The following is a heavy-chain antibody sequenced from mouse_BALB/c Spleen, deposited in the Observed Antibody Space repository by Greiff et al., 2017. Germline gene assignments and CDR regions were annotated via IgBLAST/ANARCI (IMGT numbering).Heavy chain of an antibody. CDR1: GFSLTSYD. CDR2: IWTGGGT. Sequence: QVQLKESGPGLVAPSQSLSITCTVSGFSLTSYDISWIRQPPGKGLEWLGVIWTGGGTNYNSAFMSRLSISKDNSKSQVFLKMNSLQTDDTAIYYCVRGLTTDWFAYWGQGTLVTVSA. V-gene: IGHV2-9-2*01. J-gene: IGHJ3*01. D-gene: IGHD1-1*01. CDR3: VRGLTTDWFAY.